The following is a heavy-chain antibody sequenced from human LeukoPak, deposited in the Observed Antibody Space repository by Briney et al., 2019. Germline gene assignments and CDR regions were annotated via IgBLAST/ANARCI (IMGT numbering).Heavy chain of an antibody. D-gene: IGHD2-2*01. Sequence: GGSLRLSCSASGFTLSTYWMHWVRQAPGKGLVWVSRINPDGSTTTYADSVEGRFTISRDNAKNTLYLQMSSLRAEDTAVYYCARVGVGMYHFDHWGQGTLVTVSS. CDR3: ARVGVGMYHFDH. V-gene: IGHV3-74*01. CDR2: INPDGSTT. J-gene: IGHJ4*02. CDR1: GFTLSTYW.